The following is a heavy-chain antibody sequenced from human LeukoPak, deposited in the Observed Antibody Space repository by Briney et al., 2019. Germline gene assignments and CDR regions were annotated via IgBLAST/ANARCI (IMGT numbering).Heavy chain of an antibody. Sequence: GGSLRLSCAASGFTFTSYYMHWVRQAPGKGLEWVAVIWYDGSNKYYADSVKGRFTISRDNSKNTLYLQMNSLRAEDTAVYYCARGSGTDWFDPWGQGTLVTVSS. V-gene: IGHV3-33*08. D-gene: IGHD1-14*01. J-gene: IGHJ5*02. CDR1: GFTFTSYY. CDR2: IWYDGSNK. CDR3: ARGSGTDWFDP.